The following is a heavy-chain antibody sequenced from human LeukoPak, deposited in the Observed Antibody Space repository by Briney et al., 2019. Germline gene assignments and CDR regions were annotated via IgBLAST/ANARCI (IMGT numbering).Heavy chain of an antibody. CDR2: INHSGST. V-gene: IGHV4-34*01. Sequence: SETLSLTCAVYGGSFSGYYWSWIRQPPGKGMEWIGEINHSGSTNYNPSLKSRVTISVDTSKNQFSLTLSSVTAADTAVYYCARGVSFDYWGQGTLVTVSS. CDR1: GGSFSGYY. J-gene: IGHJ4*02. CDR3: ARGVSFDY.